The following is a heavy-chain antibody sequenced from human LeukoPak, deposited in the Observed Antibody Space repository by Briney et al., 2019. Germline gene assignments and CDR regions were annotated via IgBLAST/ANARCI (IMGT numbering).Heavy chain of an antibody. D-gene: IGHD1-26*01. Sequence: GRSLRLSCAASGFTFSSYGMHWVRQAPGKGLEGVAVIWYDGSNKYYADSVKGRFTISRDNSKNTLYLQMNSLRAEDTAVYYCAREGVGATGDAFDIWGQGTMVTVSS. J-gene: IGHJ3*02. CDR3: AREGVGATGDAFDI. CDR1: GFTFSSYG. CDR2: IWYDGSNK. V-gene: IGHV3-33*08.